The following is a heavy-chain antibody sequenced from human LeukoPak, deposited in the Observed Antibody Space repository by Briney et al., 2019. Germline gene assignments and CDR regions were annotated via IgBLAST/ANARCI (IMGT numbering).Heavy chain of an antibody. Sequence: ASVKVSCKASGGTFSSYAISWVRQAPGQGLEWMGGLIPIFGTANYAQKFQGRVTITADESTSTAYMELSSLRSEDTAVYYCATCTAMVLFDYWGQGTLVTVSS. CDR2: LIPIFGTA. J-gene: IGHJ4*02. V-gene: IGHV1-69*13. CDR1: GGTFSSYA. CDR3: ATCTAMVLFDY. D-gene: IGHD5-18*01.